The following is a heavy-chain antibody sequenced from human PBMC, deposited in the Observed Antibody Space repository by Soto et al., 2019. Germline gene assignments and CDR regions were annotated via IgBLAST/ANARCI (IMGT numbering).Heavy chain of an antibody. CDR1: GFTFSSYD. CDR2: IGTAGDT. Sequence: EVQLVESGGDLVQPGGSLRRSCGAAGFTFSSYDFHWVRQATGQGLEWVSGIGTAGDTYYAGSVKGRFITSRESAKNSWYLQMNSLRDGDTAVYYCKRGEDGFDYWGQGTLVTVSS. J-gene: IGHJ4*02. CDR3: KRGEDGFDY. V-gene: IGHV3-13*01. D-gene: IGHD3-16*01.